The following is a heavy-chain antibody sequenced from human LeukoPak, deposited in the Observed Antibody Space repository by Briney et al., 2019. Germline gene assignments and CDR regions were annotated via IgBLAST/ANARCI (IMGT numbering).Heavy chain of an antibody. CDR2: VIPIFGTA. CDR3: AREYYDILTGYYEYDFDY. CDR1: GGTFSSYA. V-gene: IGHV1-69*05. Sequence: SAKVSCKDSGGTFSSYAISWVRQAPGLGLEWMGRVIPIFGTANYAQKFQGRVTITTDESTSTAYMELSSLRSEDTAVYYCAREYYDILTGYYEYDFDYWGQGTLVTVSS. D-gene: IGHD3-9*01. J-gene: IGHJ4*02.